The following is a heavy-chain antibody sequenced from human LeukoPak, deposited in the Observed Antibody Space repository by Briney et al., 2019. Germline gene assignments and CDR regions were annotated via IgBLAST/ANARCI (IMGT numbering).Heavy chain of an antibody. Sequence: PGGSLRLSCAASGFTFSRYWMHWVRQAPGKGLEWVAVISYDGSNKYYADSVKGRFTISRDNSKNTLYLQMNSLRAEDTAVYYCARDADHSSGWYGPFDYWGQGTLVTVSS. CDR3: ARDADHSSGWYGPFDY. V-gene: IGHV3-30-3*01. D-gene: IGHD6-19*01. CDR2: ISYDGSNK. J-gene: IGHJ4*02. CDR1: GFTFSRYW.